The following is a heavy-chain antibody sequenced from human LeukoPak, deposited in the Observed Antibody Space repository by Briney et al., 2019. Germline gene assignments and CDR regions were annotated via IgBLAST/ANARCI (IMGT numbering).Heavy chain of an antibody. CDR3: AVSSSWYYYYGMDV. V-gene: IGHV1-69*13. CDR1: GGTFSSYA. J-gene: IGHJ6*02. D-gene: IGHD6-13*01. Sequence: SVKVSCKASGGTFSSYAISWVRQAPGQGLEWMGGIIPIFGTANYAQKFQGRVTITADESTSTAYMELSRLRSDDTAVYYCAVSSSWYYYYGMDVWGQGTTVTVSS. CDR2: IIPIFGTA.